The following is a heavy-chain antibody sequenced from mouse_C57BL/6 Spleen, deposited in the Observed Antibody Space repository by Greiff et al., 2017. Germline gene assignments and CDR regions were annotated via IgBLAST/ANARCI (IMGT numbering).Heavy chain of an antibody. V-gene: IGHV5-12*01. J-gene: IGHJ3*01. CDR1: GFTFSDYY. CDR2: ISNGGGST. CDR3: ARRDTTVVEGDFFAY. D-gene: IGHD1-1*01. Sequence: EVKLVESGGGLVQPGGSLKLSCAASGFTFSDYYMSWVRQTPEKRLAWVAYISNGGGSTYYPDTVKGRFTISRDNAKNTLYLQMSRLKSEDTAMYYCARRDTTVVEGDFFAYWGQGTLVTVSA.